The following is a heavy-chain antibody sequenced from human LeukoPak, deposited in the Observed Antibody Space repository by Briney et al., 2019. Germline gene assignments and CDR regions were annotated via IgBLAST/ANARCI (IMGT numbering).Heavy chain of an antibody. Sequence: PGGSLRLSCSAPGFTFSAYAMHWVRQAPGKGLEYVSAISSNGGSTYYADSVKGRFTISRDNSKNTLFLQMTRLRVEDTAVYYCWVPIAVAGLDGVDYWGQGTLVTVPS. V-gene: IGHV3-64D*06. CDR3: WVPIAVAGLDGVDY. D-gene: IGHD6-19*01. CDR1: GFTFSAYA. J-gene: IGHJ4*02. CDR2: ISSNGGST.